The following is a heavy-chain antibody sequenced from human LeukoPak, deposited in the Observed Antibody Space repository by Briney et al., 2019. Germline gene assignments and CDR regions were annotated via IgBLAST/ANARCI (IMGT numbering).Heavy chain of an antibody. Sequence: GGSLRLSCAASGFVFSSYDMNWVRQAPGKGLEWVSCFKSSSYIYYADSVRGRFTISRDNSKNTLYLQMNSLRAEDTAVYYCASSKWAHDAFDIWGQGTMVTVSS. D-gene: IGHD1-26*01. CDR3: ASSKWAHDAFDI. J-gene: IGHJ3*02. V-gene: IGHV3-21*01. CDR2: FKSSSYI. CDR1: GFVFSSYD.